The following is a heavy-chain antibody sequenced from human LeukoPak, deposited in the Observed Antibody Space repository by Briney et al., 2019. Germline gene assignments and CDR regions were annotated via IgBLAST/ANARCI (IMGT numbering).Heavy chain of an antibody. J-gene: IGHJ5*02. CDR3: ARSRITMVRGVGYNWFDP. CDR2: ISGSGGST. Sequence: GGSLRLSCAASGFTFSSYAMSWVRPAPGKGLEWVSAISGSGGSTYYADSVKGRFTISRDNSKDTLYLQMNGLRAEDTAVYYCARSRITMVRGVGYNWFDPWGQGTLVTVSS. D-gene: IGHD3-10*01. CDR1: GFTFSSYA. V-gene: IGHV3-23*01.